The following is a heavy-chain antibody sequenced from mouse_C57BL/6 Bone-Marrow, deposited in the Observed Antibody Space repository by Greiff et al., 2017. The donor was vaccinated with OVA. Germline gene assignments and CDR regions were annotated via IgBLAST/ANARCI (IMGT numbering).Heavy chain of an antibody. Sequence: VQLQQSGPELVKPGASVKMSCKASGYTFTDYNMHWVKQSHGKSLEWIGYINPNNGGTSYNQKFKGKATLTVNKSSSTAYMELRSLTSEESAVYYCAIPRPYYFDYWGQGTTLTVSS. D-gene: IGHD2-10*02. V-gene: IGHV1-22*01. CDR3: AIPRPYYFDY. CDR1: GYTFTDYN. CDR2: INPNNGGT. J-gene: IGHJ2*01.